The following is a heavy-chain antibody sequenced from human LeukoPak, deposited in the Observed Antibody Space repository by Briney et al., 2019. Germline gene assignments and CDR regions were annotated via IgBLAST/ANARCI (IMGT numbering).Heavy chain of an antibody. V-gene: IGHV4-59*01. CDR2: IYYSGST. CDR3: ARESGSSGYYGMDV. Sequence: PSETLSLTCTVPGGSISSYYWSWIRQPPGKGLEWIGYIYYSGSTNYNPSLKSRVTISVDTSKNQFSLKLSSVTAADTAVYYCARESGSSGYYGMDVWGQGTTVTVSS. D-gene: IGHD1-26*01. CDR1: GGSISSYY. J-gene: IGHJ6*02.